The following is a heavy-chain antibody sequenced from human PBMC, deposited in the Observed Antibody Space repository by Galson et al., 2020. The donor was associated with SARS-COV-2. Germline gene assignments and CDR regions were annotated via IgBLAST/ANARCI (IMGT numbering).Heavy chain of an antibody. CDR3: ARFPTIAAPGSGYFYGLGL. CDR2: IYYSGST. D-gene: IGHD6-13*01. J-gene: IGHJ6*02. Sequence: SATLSLTCTVSGGSISSYFWSWIRQPPGKGLEWIGYIYYSGSTNFSPSLKSRVTMSADTSKNQLSLKLTSVTAADTAVYYCARFPTIAAPGSGYFYGLGLWGQGTTVIVSS. CDR1: GGSISSYF. V-gene: IGHV4-59*08.